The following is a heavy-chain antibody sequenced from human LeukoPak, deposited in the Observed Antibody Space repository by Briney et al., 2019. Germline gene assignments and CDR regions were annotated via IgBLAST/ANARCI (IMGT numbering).Heavy chain of an antibody. CDR3: ARGRTFRGHADS. Sequence: AGVWVSCKASGYTFIDFYIFWVRQAPGQGLEWMGWINPNSGGTYFTQKFQGRVTMTRDTSISSAYMELHGLTFDDTAVFYCARGRTFRGHADSWGQGTLVTASS. V-gene: IGHV1-2*02. J-gene: IGHJ5*02. CDR2: INPNSGGT. CDR1: GYTFIDFY. D-gene: IGHD5-12*01.